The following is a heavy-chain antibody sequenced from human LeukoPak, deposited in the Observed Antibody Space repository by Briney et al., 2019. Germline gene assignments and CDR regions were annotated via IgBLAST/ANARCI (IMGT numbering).Heavy chain of an antibody. J-gene: IGHJ4*02. CDR3: ARGSIWFGEFYDY. Sequence: KSQGRVTITRDTSASTAYMELSSLRSEDTAVYYCARGSIWFGEFYDYWGQGTLVTVSS. V-gene: IGHV1-3*01. D-gene: IGHD3-10*01.